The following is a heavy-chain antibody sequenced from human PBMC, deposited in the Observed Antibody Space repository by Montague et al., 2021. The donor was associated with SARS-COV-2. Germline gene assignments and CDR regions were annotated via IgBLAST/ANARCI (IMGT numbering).Heavy chain of an antibody. CDR2: IDPSDSYT. CDR1: GYSFTSYW. D-gene: IGHD6-13*01. Sequence: QSGAEVKKPGESLRISCKGSGYSFTSYWISWVRQMPGKGLEWMGRIDPSDSYTNYSPSFQGHVTISADKSISTAYLQWSSLKASDTAMYYCAVERPPSIAAASMDGMDVWGQGTTVTVSS. V-gene: IGHV5-10-1*01. J-gene: IGHJ6*02. CDR3: AVERPPSIAAASMDGMDV.